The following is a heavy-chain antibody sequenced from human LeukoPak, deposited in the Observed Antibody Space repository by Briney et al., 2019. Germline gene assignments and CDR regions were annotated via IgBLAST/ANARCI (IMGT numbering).Heavy chain of an antibody. V-gene: IGHV3-74*01. CDR2: ISNDGSST. Sequence: SGGSLRLSCAASGFTFSSYWMHWVRQAPGKGLAWVSRISNDGSSTSYADSVKGRFTISRDNAKNTLYLQMNSLRAEDTAVYYCATNYYGSGPDHWGQGTLVTVSS. J-gene: IGHJ4*02. CDR3: ATNYYGSGPDH. CDR1: GFTFSSYW. D-gene: IGHD3-10*01.